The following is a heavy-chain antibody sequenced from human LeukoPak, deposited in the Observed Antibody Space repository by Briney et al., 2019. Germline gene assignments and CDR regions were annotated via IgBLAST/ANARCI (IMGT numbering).Heavy chain of an antibody. CDR2: MNPNSGNT. J-gene: IGHJ3*02. Sequence: ASLKVSCKASGYTLTSYDINWVRQATGQGLEWMGWMNPNSGNTGYAQKFQGRVTITRNTSISTAYMELSSLRSEDTAVYYCARGPPSDAFDIWGQGTMVTVSS. CDR3: ARGPPSDAFDI. V-gene: IGHV1-8*03. CDR1: GYTLTSYD.